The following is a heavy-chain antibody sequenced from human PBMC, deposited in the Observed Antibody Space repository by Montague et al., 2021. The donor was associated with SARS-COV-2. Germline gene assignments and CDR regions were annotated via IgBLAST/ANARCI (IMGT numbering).Heavy chain of an antibody. CDR3: ARHYSATLPAVY. J-gene: IGHJ4*02. Sequence: SETLSLTCTVSGGSISSFYWSWLRQPPGKGLEWIGYISDSGSTNYNPSLMSRVTMSVDTSKNQFSLKVNSVTAADTAVYYCARHYSATLPAVYWGQGTLVTVSS. CDR1: GGSISSFY. D-gene: IGHD2-15*01. V-gene: IGHV4-59*08. CDR2: ISDSGST.